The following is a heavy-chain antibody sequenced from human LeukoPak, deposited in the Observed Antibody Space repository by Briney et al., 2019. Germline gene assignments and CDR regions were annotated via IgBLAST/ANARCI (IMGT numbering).Heavy chain of an antibody. CDR2: IFPGDSVA. J-gene: IGHJ3*02. V-gene: IGHV5-51*01. CDR1: GYSFTSYW. CDR3: ARETTFDI. Sequence: GESPKISCKGSGYSFTSYWIGWVRQMPGKGLEWMGIIFPGDSVARYGPSFQGQVTISADKSISTAYLQWSSLKASDTAMYYCARETTFDIWGQGTMVTVSS.